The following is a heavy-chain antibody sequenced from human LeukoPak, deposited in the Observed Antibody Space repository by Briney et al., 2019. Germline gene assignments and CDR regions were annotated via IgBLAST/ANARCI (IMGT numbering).Heavy chain of an antibody. J-gene: IGHJ4*02. CDR1: GYSISSGYY. CDR3: ARAGGGSYYGSGSYSPHVY. CDR2: IYHSGST. Sequence: SETLSLTRTVSGYSISSGYYWGWIRQPPGKGLEWIGSIYHSGSTYYNSSLKSRLTISVDTSKNQFSLKLSSVTAADTAVYYCARAGGGSYYGSGSYSPHVYWGQGTLVTVSS. V-gene: IGHV4-38-2*02. D-gene: IGHD3-10*01.